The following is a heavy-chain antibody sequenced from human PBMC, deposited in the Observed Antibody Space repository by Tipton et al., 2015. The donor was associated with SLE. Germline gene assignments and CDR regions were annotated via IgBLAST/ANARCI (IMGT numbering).Heavy chain of an antibody. CDR2: MYYSGST. J-gene: IGHJ3*01. V-gene: IGHV4-59*12. Sequence: TLSLTCTVSGGSLSGYYWSWIRQPPGKGLEWIGNMYYSGSTYYNPSLKSRVTISLETSKNQFSLKLRSVTAADTAVYYCARWIGDYDFWSGSSGAFDLWGQGTLVTVSS. CDR3: ARWIGDYDFWSGSSGAFDL. CDR1: GGSLSGYY. D-gene: IGHD3-3*01.